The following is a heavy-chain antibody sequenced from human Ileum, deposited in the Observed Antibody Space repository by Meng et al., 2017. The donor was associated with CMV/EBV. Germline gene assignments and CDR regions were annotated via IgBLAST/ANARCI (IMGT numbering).Heavy chain of an antibody. V-gene: IGHV3-23*01. CDR1: GFTFSNSA. Sequence: SGFTFSNSAMSWVRQAPGKGLEWVSAISGSGGSTYYADSVKGRFTISRDNSKNTLYLQMNSLRAEDTAVYYCAKKYCSSTSCYHDYWGQGTLVTVSS. CDR3: AKKYCSSTSCYHDY. D-gene: IGHD2-2*01. J-gene: IGHJ4*02. CDR2: ISGSGGST.